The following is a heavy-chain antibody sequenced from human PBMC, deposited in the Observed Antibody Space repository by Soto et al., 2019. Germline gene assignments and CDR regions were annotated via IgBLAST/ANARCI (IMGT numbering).Heavy chain of an antibody. CDR2: IYYSGGT. Sequence: QVQLQESGPGLVKPSQTLSLTCTVSGGSISSTSYYWSWIRQHPGKGLEWIGNIYYSGGTYYNASLKSRITISVDTSKNQFFLQLSSVTAADTAVYYCASGEGGNYYFDYWGQGTLVTVSS. J-gene: IGHJ4*02. CDR1: GGSISSTSYY. CDR3: ASGEGGNYYFDY. V-gene: IGHV4-31*03. D-gene: IGHD3-16*01.